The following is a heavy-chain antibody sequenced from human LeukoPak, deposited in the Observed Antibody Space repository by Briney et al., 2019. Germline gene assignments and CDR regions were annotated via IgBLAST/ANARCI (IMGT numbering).Heavy chain of an antibody. Sequence: PSETLSLTCTVSGGSISSSSYYWGWIRQPPGKGLEWIGSISYRGNNYHNPSVKSRVIMSVDTSKNQFSLALRSVTAADTAVYYCARSILRYYYNASGYYPYYFDYWGQGMLVTVSS. V-gene: IGHV4-39*07. CDR1: GGSISSSSYY. CDR2: ISYRGNN. D-gene: IGHD3-22*01. J-gene: IGHJ4*02. CDR3: ARSILRYYYNASGYYPYYFDY.